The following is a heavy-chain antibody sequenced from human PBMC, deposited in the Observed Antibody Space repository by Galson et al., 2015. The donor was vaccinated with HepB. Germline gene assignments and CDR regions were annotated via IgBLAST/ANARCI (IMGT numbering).Heavy chain of an antibody. CDR2: IIPILGIA. Sequence: SVKVSCKASGGTFSSYTISWVRQAPGQGLEWMGRIIPILGIANYAQKFQGRVTITADKSTSTAYMELSSLRSEDTAVYYCARSDCSGGSCYLDYWGQGTLVTVSS. CDR1: GGTFSSYT. CDR3: ARSDCSGGSCYLDY. J-gene: IGHJ4*02. V-gene: IGHV1-69*02. D-gene: IGHD2-15*01.